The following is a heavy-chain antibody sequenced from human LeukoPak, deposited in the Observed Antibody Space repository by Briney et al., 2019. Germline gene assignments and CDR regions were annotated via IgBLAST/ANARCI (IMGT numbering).Heavy chain of an antibody. D-gene: IGHD1-1*01. CDR1: GGSFSGYY. V-gene: IGHV4-34*01. CDR3: ARRVTTSGRNDIDS. Sequence: PSETLSLTCSVYGGSFSGYYWTWIRQSPGKGLEWIGEINNSGIAHYTPSLKSGATLSVDTSKSQFSMKVSSVTGADTAVYFCARRVTTSGRNDIDSWGQGTLVTVSS. J-gene: IGHJ4*02. CDR2: INNSGIA.